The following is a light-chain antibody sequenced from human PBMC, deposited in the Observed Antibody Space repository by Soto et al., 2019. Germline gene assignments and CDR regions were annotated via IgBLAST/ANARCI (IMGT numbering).Light chain of an antibody. V-gene: IGKV1-5*03. Sequence: DIQLTQSPSTLSASVGDRVTITCRASQSISYWLAWYQQKPGKAPKLLIYTASNLNSGVPSRFSGSGSGTEFTLTISSLQPDDFAVYYCQQYGSSPPWTFGQGTKVEIK. J-gene: IGKJ1*01. CDR1: QSISYW. CDR3: QQYGSSPPWT. CDR2: TAS.